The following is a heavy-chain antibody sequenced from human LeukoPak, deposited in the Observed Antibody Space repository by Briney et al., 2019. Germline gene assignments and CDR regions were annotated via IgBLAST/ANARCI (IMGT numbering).Heavy chain of an antibody. V-gene: IGHV1-8*01. CDR1: GYTFTSYD. CDR3: ARDDDWNYEDY. CDR2: MNPNSGNT. Sequence: ASVKVSCKASGYTFTSYDINWVRQATGQGLEWMGWMNPNSGNTGYAQRFQGRVTMTRNTSISTAYMELSSLRSEDTAVYYCARDDDWNYEDYWGLGALVTVSS. D-gene: IGHD1-7*01. J-gene: IGHJ4*02.